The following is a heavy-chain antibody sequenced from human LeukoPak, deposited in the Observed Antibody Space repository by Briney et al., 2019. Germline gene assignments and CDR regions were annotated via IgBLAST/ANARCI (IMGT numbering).Heavy chain of an antibody. Sequence: SVKVSCKASGGTFSSYAISWVRQAPGQGLEWMGGIIPIFGTASYAQKFQGRVTITADESTSTAYMELSSLRSEDTAVYYCASSYCSSTSCYVPYNWFDPWGQGTLVTVSS. CDR3: ASSYCSSTSCYVPYNWFDP. CDR2: IIPIFGTA. CDR1: GGTFSSYA. V-gene: IGHV1-69*13. D-gene: IGHD2-2*01. J-gene: IGHJ5*02.